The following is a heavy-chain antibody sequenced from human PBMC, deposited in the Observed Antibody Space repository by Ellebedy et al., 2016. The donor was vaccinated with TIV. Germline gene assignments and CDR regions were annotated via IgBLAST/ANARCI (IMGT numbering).Heavy chain of an antibody. CDR1: AFTSSANA. CDR3: ANGRSDYPHY. CDR2: CSRSGAAT. D-gene: IGHD4-17*01. V-gene: IGHV3-23*01. Sequence: PGGSLRLSCTVSAFTSSANAMVWGRQAPGKEVEWVSGCSRSGAATYYADSVKGRFTISRDVSKNTLYLQMNNLRVEDTALYYCANGRSDYPHYWGQGTLVTVST. J-gene: IGHJ4*02.